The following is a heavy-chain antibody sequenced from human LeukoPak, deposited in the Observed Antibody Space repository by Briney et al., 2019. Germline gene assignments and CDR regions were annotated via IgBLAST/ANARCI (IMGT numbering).Heavy chain of an antibody. CDR1: GGPITSSGYY. CDR2: MYYSGNT. D-gene: IGHD3-22*01. CDR3: ARQHTRGAVVALVDY. V-gene: IGHV4-39*01. J-gene: IGHJ4*02. Sequence: SETLSLTCTVSGGPITSSGYYWGWIRQPPGKGLEWIGSMYYSGNTYYNPSLKSRVTMSVDTSKNQFSLKMSSLTAADTAVYYCARQHTRGAVVALVDYWGQGTLVTVSS.